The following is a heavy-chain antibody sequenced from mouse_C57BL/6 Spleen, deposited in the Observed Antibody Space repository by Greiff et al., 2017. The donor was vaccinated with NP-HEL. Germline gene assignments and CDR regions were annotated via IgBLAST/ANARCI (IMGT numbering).Heavy chain of an antibody. CDR2: ISNGGGST. V-gene: IGHV5-12*01. CDR3: ARHAYGSSYPWFAY. J-gene: IGHJ3*01. D-gene: IGHD1-1*01. CDR1: GFTFSDYY. Sequence: EVKLMESGGGLVQPGGSLKLSCAASGFTFSDYYMYWVRQTPEKRLEWVAYISNGGGSTYYPDTVKGRFTISRDNAKNTLYLQMSRLKSEDTAMYYCARHAYGSSYPWFAYRGQGTLVTVSA.